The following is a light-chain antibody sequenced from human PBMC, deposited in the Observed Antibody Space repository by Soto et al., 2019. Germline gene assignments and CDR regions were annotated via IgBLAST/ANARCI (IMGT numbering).Light chain of an antibody. CDR2: GAS. Sequence: EIEMTQSPATLSLSPGERATLYCWASQSVSSNLAWYQQKPGQAPRLLIYGASTRVTGVPSRFSGSGSGTDFTLTISSLQPEDFATYYCQQSYSTPRTFGQGTKVEIK. CDR3: QQSYSTPRT. CDR1: QSVSSN. J-gene: IGKJ1*01. V-gene: IGKV3-15*01.